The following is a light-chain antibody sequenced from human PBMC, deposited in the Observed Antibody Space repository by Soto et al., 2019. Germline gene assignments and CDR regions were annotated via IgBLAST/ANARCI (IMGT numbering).Light chain of an antibody. CDR3: QQYNNWPPLT. Sequence: EIVMTQSPATLSVSPGERATLSCRTSQSVSSNLALYQQKSGHAPRLLIYGASTRAPGIPARFSCSGSGTEFTLTISSLQSEDFAVYYCQQYNNWPPLTFGGGTKVEIK. J-gene: IGKJ4*01. V-gene: IGKV3-15*01. CDR1: QSVSSN. CDR2: GAS.